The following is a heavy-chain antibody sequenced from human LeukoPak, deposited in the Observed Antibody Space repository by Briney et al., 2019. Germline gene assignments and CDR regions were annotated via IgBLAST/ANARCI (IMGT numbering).Heavy chain of an antibody. CDR1: GFTFDDYA. V-gene: IGHV3-9*01. D-gene: IGHD4-17*01. CDR2: ISWNSGSI. CDR3: AKDKTTVTTAFDY. Sequence: GGSLRLSCAASGFTFDDYAMHWVRQAPGKGLEWVSGISWNSGSIGYADSVKGRFAISRDNAKNSLYLQMNSLRAEDTALYYCAKDKTTVTTAFDYWGQGTLVTVSS. J-gene: IGHJ4*02.